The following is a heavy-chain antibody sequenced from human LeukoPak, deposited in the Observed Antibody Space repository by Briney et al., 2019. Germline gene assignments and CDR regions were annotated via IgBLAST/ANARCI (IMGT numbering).Heavy chain of an antibody. J-gene: IGHJ6*03. Sequence: GGSLRLSCAASGFTFSSYWMTWVRQAPGKGLEWVSAISGGGGSTYYADSVKGRFTISRDNSKNTLYLQMNSLRAEDTAVYYCARAHYYDKVMDVWGKGTTVTVSS. CDR3: ARAHYYDKVMDV. CDR1: GFTFSSYW. D-gene: IGHD3-22*01. V-gene: IGHV3-23*01. CDR2: ISGGGGST.